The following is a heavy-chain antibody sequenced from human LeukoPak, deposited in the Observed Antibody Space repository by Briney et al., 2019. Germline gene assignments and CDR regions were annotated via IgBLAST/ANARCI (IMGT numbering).Heavy chain of an antibody. Sequence: GGSLRLSCAASGFTFSSYSMNWVRQAPGKGLEWVSSISSSSYIYYADSVKGRFTISRDNAKNSLYLQMNSLRAEDTAVYYCATGTYGDYESAFDIWGQGTMVTVSS. V-gene: IGHV3-21*01. D-gene: IGHD4-17*01. CDR2: ISSSSYI. CDR3: ATGTYGDYESAFDI. J-gene: IGHJ3*02. CDR1: GFTFSSYS.